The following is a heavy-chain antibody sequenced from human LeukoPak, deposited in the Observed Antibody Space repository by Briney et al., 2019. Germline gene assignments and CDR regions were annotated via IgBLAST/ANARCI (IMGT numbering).Heavy chain of an antibody. CDR3: ARQYSGTYLNPLDI. CDR1: GGSISSYY. CDR2: IYYTGST. D-gene: IGHD1-26*01. V-gene: IGHV4-59*08. J-gene: IGHJ3*02. Sequence: SETLSLTCIVSGGSISSYYWSWIRQPPGKGLEWIGYIYYTGSTNYNPSLKSRVTISVDTSKNQLSLKLRSVTSADTAVYYCARQYSGTYLNPLDIWGQGTVVTVSS.